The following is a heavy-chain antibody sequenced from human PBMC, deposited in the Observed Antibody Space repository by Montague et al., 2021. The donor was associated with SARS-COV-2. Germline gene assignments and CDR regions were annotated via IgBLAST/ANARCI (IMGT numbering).Heavy chain of an antibody. J-gene: IGHJ4*02. D-gene: IGHD6-19*01. V-gene: IGHV6-1*01. Sequence: CAISGDSVYSNSVAWSWIRQFPSRGLEWLGRTYYRSKWYSDYAPXVRGRLTVNPDASKNEFSLELNYVTPEDTAVYYCVRYSGWFYFDFWGQGTLVTVSS. CDR1: GDSVYSNSVA. CDR2: TYYRSKWYS. CDR3: VRYSGWFYFDF.